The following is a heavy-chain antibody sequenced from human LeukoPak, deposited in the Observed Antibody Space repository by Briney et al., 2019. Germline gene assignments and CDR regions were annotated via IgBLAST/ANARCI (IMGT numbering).Heavy chain of an antibody. CDR3: ARDRDYGSGSYYFDY. V-gene: IGHV1-69*05. J-gene: IGHJ4*02. CDR2: IIPIFGTA. Sequence: SVKVSCKASGGTFSSNAISWVRQAPGQGLEWMGRIIPIFGTANYAQKFQGRVTITTDESTSTAYMELSSLRSEDTAVYYCARDRDYGSGSYYFDYWGQGTLVTVSS. D-gene: IGHD3-10*01. CDR1: GGTFSSNA.